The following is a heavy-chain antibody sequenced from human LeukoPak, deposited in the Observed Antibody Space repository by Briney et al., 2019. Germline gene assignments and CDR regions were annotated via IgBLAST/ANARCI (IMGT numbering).Heavy chain of an antibody. J-gene: IGHJ4*02. D-gene: IGHD1-7*01. CDR2: INPNSGGT. CDR3: ARAYNWNYGFVY. V-gene: IGHV1-2*02. CDR1: GYTLTELS. Sequence: GASVTVSCKVSGYTLTELSMHWVRQAPGQGLEWMGWINPNSGGTNYAQKFQGRVTMTRDTSISTAYIELSRLRSDDTAVYYCARAYNWNYGFVYWGQGTLVTVSS.